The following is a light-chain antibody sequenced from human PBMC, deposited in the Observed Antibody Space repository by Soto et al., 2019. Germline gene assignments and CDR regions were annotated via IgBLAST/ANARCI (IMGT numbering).Light chain of an antibody. CDR3: QQYSSWPPFT. CDR2: GAS. CDR1: QSVSSR. V-gene: IGKV3-15*01. Sequence: EIVMTQSPATLSVSPGERVTLSCRASQSVSSRLAWYHQKPGQSPRLLIYGASTRATGIPARFSGSGSGTEFTLTISSLQSEDFAVYYCQQYSSWPPFTFGQGTKVDI. J-gene: IGKJ1*01.